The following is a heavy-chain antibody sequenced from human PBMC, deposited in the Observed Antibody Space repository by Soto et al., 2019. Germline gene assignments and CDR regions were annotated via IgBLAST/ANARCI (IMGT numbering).Heavy chain of an antibody. Sequence: KPSETLSLTCTVSGGSISSGDYYWSWIRQPPGKGLEWIGYIYYSGSTYYNPSLKSRVTISVDTSKNQFSLKLSSVTAADTAVYYCARDRWLPHGSLNYYYGMDVWGQGTTVTVSS. CDR2: IYYSGST. D-gene: IGHD5-12*01. CDR3: ARDRWLPHGSLNYYYGMDV. J-gene: IGHJ6*02. V-gene: IGHV4-30-4*01. CDR1: GGSISSGDYY.